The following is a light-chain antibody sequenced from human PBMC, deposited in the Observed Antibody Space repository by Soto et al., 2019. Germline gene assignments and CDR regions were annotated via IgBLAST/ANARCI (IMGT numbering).Light chain of an antibody. V-gene: IGLV2-14*03. CDR2: YVN. CDR1: TSDVGDSYY. J-gene: IGLJ1*01. Sequence: QSVLTKSASLPGSPGQSITISCTGTTSDVGDSYYVSWYQQHPDKAPKLIIYYVNDRPSGVSDRFSGSKSGNTASLTISGLQAEDEADYYCSSYTTSNTYVFGTGTKLTVL. CDR3: SSYTTSNTYV.